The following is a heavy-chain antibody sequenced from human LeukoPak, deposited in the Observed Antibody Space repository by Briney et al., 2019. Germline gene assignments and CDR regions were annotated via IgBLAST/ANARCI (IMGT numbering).Heavy chain of an antibody. CDR1: GFTFSSYS. D-gene: IGHD3-22*01. CDR2: ISSSGSSI. Sequence: GGSLRLSCAASGFTFSSYSMNWVRQAPGKGLEWVSYISSSGSSIYYADSVKGRFTISRDNAKHSLFLLMNSLRDEDTAVYYCARDLSVDSSAYDFDYWGQGILVTVSS. V-gene: IGHV3-48*02. J-gene: IGHJ4*02. CDR3: ARDLSVDSSAYDFDY.